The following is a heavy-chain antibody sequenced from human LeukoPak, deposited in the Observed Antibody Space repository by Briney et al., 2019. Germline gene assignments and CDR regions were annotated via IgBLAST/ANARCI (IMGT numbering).Heavy chain of an antibody. V-gene: IGHV1-69*05. D-gene: IGHD3-10*02. CDR1: GGTFSSYA. J-gene: IGHJ6*03. Sequence: GASVKVSCKASGGTFSSYAISWVRQAPGPGLEWMGGIIPIFGTANYAQKFQGRVTITTDESTSTAYMELSGLRSEDTAVYYCASSYVTQYYYYMDVWGKGTTVAVSS. CDR2: IIPIFGTA. CDR3: ASSYVTQYYYYMDV.